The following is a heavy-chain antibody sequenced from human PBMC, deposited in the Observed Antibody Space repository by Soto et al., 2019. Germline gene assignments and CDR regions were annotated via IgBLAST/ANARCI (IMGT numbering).Heavy chain of an antibody. D-gene: IGHD3-3*01. CDR3: TTRFLEWLLLDFDY. V-gene: IGHV3-15*01. CDR2: IKSKTDGGTT. Sequence: EVQLVESGGGLVKPGGSLRLSCAASGFTFSNAWMSWVRQAPGKGLEWVGRIKSKTDGGTTDYAAPVKGRFTISRDDSKNTLYLQMNSLKTEDTAVYYCTTRFLEWLLLDFDYWGQGTLVTVSS. CDR1: GFTFSNAW. J-gene: IGHJ4*02.